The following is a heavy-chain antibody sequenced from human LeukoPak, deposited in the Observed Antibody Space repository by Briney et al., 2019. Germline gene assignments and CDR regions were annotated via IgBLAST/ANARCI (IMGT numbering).Heavy chain of an antibody. Sequence: GASVKVSCKASGGTFSSYAISWVQQAPGQGLEWMGGIIPIFGTANYAQKFQGRVTITADESTSTAYMELSSLRSDDTAVYYCARDGALLWFGEPYYYYYMDVWGKGTTVTISS. V-gene: IGHV1-69*13. CDR1: GGTFSSYA. CDR2: IIPIFGTA. CDR3: ARDGALLWFGEPYYYYYMDV. D-gene: IGHD3-10*01. J-gene: IGHJ6*03.